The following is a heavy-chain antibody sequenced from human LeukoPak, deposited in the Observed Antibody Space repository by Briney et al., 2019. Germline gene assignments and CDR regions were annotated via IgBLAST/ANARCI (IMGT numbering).Heavy chain of an antibody. D-gene: IGHD1-26*01. V-gene: IGHV3-15*01. CDR3: ATAKSVGYFDY. J-gene: IGHJ4*02. Sequence: GGSLRLSCAASGFTSRNAWMSWVRQAPGKGLEWVGLIKSKTDAEITDYAAPVKGRFTISRDDSKNTLYLQMNSLQTEDTAVYYCATAKSVGYFDYWGQGALVTVSS. CDR1: GFTSRNAW. CDR2: IKSKTDAEIT.